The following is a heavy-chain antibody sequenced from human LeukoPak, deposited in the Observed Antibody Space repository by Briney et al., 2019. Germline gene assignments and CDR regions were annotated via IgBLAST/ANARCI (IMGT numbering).Heavy chain of an antibody. J-gene: IGHJ4*02. CDR3: ARAPYSGYGDRPRGDY. CDR2: INPNSGGT. D-gene: IGHD5-12*01. V-gene: IGHV1-2*02. CDR1: GYTFTGYY. Sequence: GASVKVSCKASGYTFTGYYMHWVRQAPGQGLEWMGWINPNSGGTNYAQKFQGRVTMTRDTSISTAYMELSRLRSDDTAVYYCARAPYSGYGDRPRGDYWGQGTLVTVSS.